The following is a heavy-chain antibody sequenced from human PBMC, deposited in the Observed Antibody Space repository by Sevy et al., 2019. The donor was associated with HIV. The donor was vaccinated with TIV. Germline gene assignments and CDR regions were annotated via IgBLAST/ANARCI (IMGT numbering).Heavy chain of an antibody. D-gene: IGHD4-17*01. CDR2: IGYDGNNK. Sequence: GGSLRLSCAASGLTPSTYGIHWVHQAPGKGLEWVAVIGYDGNNKFYADSVKGRFTISRDDSKNTVFLQMDSLRAEDTAVYYCARDPRIYGDYLLAYFDYWGQGTLVTVSS. CDR1: GLTPSTYG. J-gene: IGHJ4*02. V-gene: IGHV3-33*01. CDR3: ARDPRIYGDYLLAYFDY.